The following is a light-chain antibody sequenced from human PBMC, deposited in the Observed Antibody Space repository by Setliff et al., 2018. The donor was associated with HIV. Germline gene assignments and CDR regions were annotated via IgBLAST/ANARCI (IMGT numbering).Light chain of an antibody. CDR1: SSNVCGYNY. J-gene: IGLJ3*02. CDR2: EVN. V-gene: IGLV2-14*01. CDR3: SSYRDTNTWV. Sequence: QSALTQPASVSGSPGQSITISCTGTSSNVCGYNYVSWYQQHPGKAPKLIIYEVNYRPSGVSNRFSGSKSGNTASLIISGLQAEDEADYYCSSYRDTNTWVFGGGTKVTVL.